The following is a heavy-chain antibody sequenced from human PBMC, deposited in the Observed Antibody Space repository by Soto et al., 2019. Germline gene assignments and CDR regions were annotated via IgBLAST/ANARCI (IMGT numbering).Heavy chain of an antibody. CDR3: ARGRVSSGWYRDY. Sequence: XASLWLTSGVYGGSFSGYYWSWIRQPPGKGLEWIGEINHSGSTNYNPSLKSRVTISVDTSKNQFSLKLSSVTAAGTAVYYCARGRVSSGWYRDYWGQGTPVTVS. CDR1: GGSFSGYY. V-gene: IGHV4-34*01. D-gene: IGHD6-19*01. CDR2: INHSGST. J-gene: IGHJ4*02.